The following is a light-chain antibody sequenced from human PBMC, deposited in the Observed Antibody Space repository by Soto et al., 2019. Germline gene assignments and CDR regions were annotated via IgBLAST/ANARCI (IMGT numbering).Light chain of an antibody. CDR3: SSYTSSSTYV. J-gene: IGLJ1*01. Sequence: QSALTQPASVSGSPGQSITISCTGTSSDVGTYNYVSWYQLHPGKAPKLMVYEVSNRPSGVSNRFSGSKSGNTASLTISGLQAGDEADYHCSSYTSSSTYVFGTGTKVTVL. CDR1: SSDVGTYNY. CDR2: EVS. V-gene: IGLV2-14*01.